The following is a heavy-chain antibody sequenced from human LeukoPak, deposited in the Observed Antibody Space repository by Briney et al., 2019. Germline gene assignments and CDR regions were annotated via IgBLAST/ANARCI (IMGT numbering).Heavy chain of an antibody. J-gene: IGHJ5*02. CDR1: GYTLTELS. CDR3: ARGLLMVRGVITTKNWFDP. D-gene: IGHD3-10*01. CDR2: FDPEDGET. V-gene: IGHV1-24*01. Sequence: ASVKVSCKVSGYTLTELSMHWVRQAPGKGLEWMGGFDPEDGETIYAQKFQGRVTMTEDTSTDTAYMELSSLRSEDTAVYYCARGLLMVRGVITTKNWFDPWGQGTLVTVSS.